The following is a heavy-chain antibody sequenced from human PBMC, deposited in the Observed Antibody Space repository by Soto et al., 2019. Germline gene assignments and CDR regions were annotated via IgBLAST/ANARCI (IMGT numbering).Heavy chain of an antibody. CDR3: ARDEGSCIRTNCPFDY. J-gene: IGHJ4*02. Sequence: QVQLVESGGGVVQPGKSLRLSCAASGFPYSAYGMHWVRQAPGKGLEWVATIRSDGEETYSGDSVKGRFTISRDNSKNTLHLQLHSLRAADTGIYYCARDEGSCIRTNCPFDYWGQGAPVIVSS. CDR1: GFPYSAYG. V-gene: IGHV3-33*01. D-gene: IGHD2-2*01. CDR2: IRSDGEET.